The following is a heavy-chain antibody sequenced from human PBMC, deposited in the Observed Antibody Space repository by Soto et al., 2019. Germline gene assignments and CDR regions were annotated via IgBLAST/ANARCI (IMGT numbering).Heavy chain of an antibody. J-gene: IGHJ4*02. CDR2: ISHSGST. V-gene: IGHV4-34*01. Sequence: QVQLQQWGAGLLKPSETLSLRCVVNSGSFSGYYWTWIRQTPGKGLEWIGEISHSGSTNYNPSLMSRVTMSADTSKKQFSRRLSSVTAAATAIYFCARGYESSRRYLPLLDYWGQGTLVTVSS. D-gene: IGHD3-22*01. CDR3: ARGYESSRRYLPLLDY. CDR1: SGSFSGYY.